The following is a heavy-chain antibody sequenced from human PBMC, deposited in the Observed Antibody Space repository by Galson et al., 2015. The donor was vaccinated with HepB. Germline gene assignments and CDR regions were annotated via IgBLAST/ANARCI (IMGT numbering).Heavy chain of an antibody. CDR1: GGSFSGYY. CDR2: INHSGST. D-gene: IGHD4-17*01. J-gene: IGHJ4*02. V-gene: IGHV4-34*01. CDR3: ASTVPRYYFDY. Sequence: ETLSLTCAVYGGSFSGYYWSWIRQPPGKGLEWIGEINHSGSTNYNPSLKSRVTISVDTSKNQFSLKLSSVTAADTAVYYCASTVPRYYFDYWGQGTLVTVSS.